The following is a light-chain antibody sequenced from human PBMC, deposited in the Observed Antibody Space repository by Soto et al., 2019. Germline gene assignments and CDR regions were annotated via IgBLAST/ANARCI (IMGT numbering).Light chain of an antibody. CDR2: DNN. CDR1: SSNIGNNY. V-gene: IGLV1-51*01. J-gene: IGLJ2*01. CDR3: ATWDYSLTGEV. Sequence: QSVLTQPPSVSAAPGQKVTISCSGSSSNIGNNYVSWYQQLPGTAPKLLIYDNNKRPSGIPDRFSGSKSGTSGTLDITGLQTGDEADYYWATWDYSLTGEVFGGGTKLTVL.